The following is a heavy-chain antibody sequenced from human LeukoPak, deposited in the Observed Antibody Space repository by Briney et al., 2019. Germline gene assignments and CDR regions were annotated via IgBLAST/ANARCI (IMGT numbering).Heavy chain of an antibody. V-gene: IGHV3-48*01. Sequence: PGGSLRLSCAASGFTFSSYSMNWVRQAPGKGLQWVSYVSSSSTTIYYADSVKGRFTISRDNAKNSLYLQMNSLRAEDTAVYYCAKPPYSSGWYVFDYWGQGTLVTVSS. CDR3: AKPPYSSGWYVFDY. CDR2: VSSSSTTI. J-gene: IGHJ4*02. D-gene: IGHD6-19*01. CDR1: GFTFSSYS.